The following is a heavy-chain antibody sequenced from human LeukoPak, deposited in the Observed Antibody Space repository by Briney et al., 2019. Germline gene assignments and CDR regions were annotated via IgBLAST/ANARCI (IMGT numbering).Heavy chain of an antibody. CDR3: AKLESDWFDP. D-gene: IGHD1-1*01. CDR2: ISGSGTTI. V-gene: IGHV3-48*03. J-gene: IGHJ5*02. Sequence: GGSLRLSCAVSGLTFSTYEMNWVRQAPGKGLEWVSYISGSGTTIYYADSVKGRFTISRDNAKNSLYLQMNSLRAEDTAVYYCAKLESDWFDPWGQGTLVTVSS. CDR1: GLTFSTYE.